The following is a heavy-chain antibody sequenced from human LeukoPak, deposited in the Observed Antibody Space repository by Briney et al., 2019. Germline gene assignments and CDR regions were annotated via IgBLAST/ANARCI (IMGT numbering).Heavy chain of an antibody. D-gene: IGHD3-22*01. CDR1: GFTFSSYG. V-gene: IGHV3-30*03. CDR3: AITGDSSGYSFDY. Sequence: GRSLRLSCAASGFTFSSYGMHWVRQAPGKGPEWVAVISYDGSNKYYADSVKGRFTISRDNSKNTLYLQMNSLRAEDTAVYYCAITGDSSGYSFDYWGQGTLVTVSS. J-gene: IGHJ4*02. CDR2: ISYDGSNK.